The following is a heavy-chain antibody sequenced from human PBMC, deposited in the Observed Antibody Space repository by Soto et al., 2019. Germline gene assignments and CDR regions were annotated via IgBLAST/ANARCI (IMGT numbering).Heavy chain of an antibody. CDR1: GGSVRSDSSY. V-gene: IGHV4-39*01. Sequence: SETLSLTCTVSGGSVRSDSSYWDRVRQSPGKGLEWIATMSSGGRTLYNPSFRGRVTLSIDTSKNQLSLKMSSVTATDTAVYFCARFPGIYGVHTPYFDFWGQGILVTVSS. J-gene: IGHJ4*02. CDR2: MSSGGRT. D-gene: IGHD3-3*01. CDR3: ARFPGIYGVHTPYFDF.